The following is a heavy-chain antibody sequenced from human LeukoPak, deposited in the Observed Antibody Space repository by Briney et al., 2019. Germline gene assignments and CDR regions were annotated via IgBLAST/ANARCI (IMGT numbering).Heavy chain of an antibody. D-gene: IGHD3-22*01. CDR3: AKVHGTYYYDSSGYYQLDY. CDR1: GFTFSSYA. CDR2: ISGSGGST. J-gene: IGHJ4*02. V-gene: IGHV3-23*01. Sequence: GGSLRLSCAASGFTFSSYAMSWVRQAPGKGLEWVSAISGSGGSTYYADSVKGRFTISRDNSKNTLYLQMNSLRAEDTAVYYCAKVHGTYYYDSSGYYQLDYWGQGTLVTVSS.